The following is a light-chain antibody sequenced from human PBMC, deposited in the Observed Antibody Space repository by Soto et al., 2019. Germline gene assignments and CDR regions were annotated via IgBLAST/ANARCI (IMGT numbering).Light chain of an antibody. J-gene: IGKJ4*01. CDR2: AAS. CDR1: QSISSY. CDR3: QQSYSTPLT. V-gene: IGKV1-39*01. Sequence: DIQMTQSPSSLSASVGARVTITCRANQSISSYLNWYQQKPGKAPKLLIYAASSLQSGVPSRFSGSGSRTDFTLTISSLQPEDFATYYCQQSYSTPLTFGGGTKVEIK.